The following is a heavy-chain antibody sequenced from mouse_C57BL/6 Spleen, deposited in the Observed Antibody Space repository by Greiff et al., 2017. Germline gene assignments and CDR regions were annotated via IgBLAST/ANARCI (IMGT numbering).Heavy chain of an antibody. CDR2: IDPSDSYT. J-gene: IGHJ2*01. V-gene: IGHV1-59*01. Sequence: VQLQQPGAELVRPGTSVKLSCKASGYTFTSYWMHWVKQRPGQGLEWIGVIDPSDSYTNYNQKFKGKATLTVDTSSSTAYMQLSSLTSEDSAVYYCLYGNYLYFDYWGQGTTLTVSS. D-gene: IGHD2-1*01. CDR1: GYTFTSYW. CDR3: LYGNYLYFDY.